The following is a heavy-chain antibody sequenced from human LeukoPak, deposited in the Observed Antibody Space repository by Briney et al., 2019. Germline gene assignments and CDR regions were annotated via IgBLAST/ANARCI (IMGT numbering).Heavy chain of an antibody. CDR1: GYTFTNYG. CDR2: ISGYNGNT. J-gene: IGHJ4*02. V-gene: IGHV1-18*01. Sequence: ASVKVSCKASGYTFTNYGINWVRQAPGQGLEWMGWISGYNGNTNYAQKLQGRVTMTTDTSTSTAYMELRSLRSDDTAVYYCASYSNYGDYWGQGTLVTVSS. D-gene: IGHD4-11*01. CDR3: ASYSNYGDY.